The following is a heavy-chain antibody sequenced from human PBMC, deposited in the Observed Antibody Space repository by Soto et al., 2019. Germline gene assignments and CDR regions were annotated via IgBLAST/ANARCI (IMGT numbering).Heavy chain of an antibody. CDR1: GYTFTSYH. Sequence: ASVKVSCKASGYTFTSYHITWVRQAPGQGLEWMGWISAYNGNTNYAQNFQGRVSMTTDSSTTTAYMELRNLRSDDTAVYYCARGHPRGRYFDWLILPLGYWGRGAQVT. CDR2: ISAYNGNT. D-gene: IGHD3-9*01. J-gene: IGHJ4*02. CDR3: ARGHPRGRYFDWLILPLGY. V-gene: IGHV1-18*01.